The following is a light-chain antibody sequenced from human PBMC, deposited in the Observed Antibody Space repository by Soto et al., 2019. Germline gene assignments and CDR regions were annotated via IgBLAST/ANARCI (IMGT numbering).Light chain of an antibody. CDR1: SSDVGAYNY. J-gene: IGLJ3*02. CDR2: DVT. CDR3: SSYTSSSTVV. Sequence: QSALTQPASVSGSPGQSVTISCSGSSSDVGAYNYVSWYQRHPGKAPKLMIYDVTNRPSGVSNRFSGSESGNTASLTISGLQAEDEADYFCSSYTSSSTVVFGGGTKLTVL. V-gene: IGLV2-14*01.